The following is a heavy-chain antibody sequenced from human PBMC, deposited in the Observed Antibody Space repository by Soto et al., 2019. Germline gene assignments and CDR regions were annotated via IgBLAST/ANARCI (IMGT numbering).Heavy chain of an antibody. CDR1: GYTFTTYD. V-gene: IGHV1-8*01. CDR3: ARRKERSGPHYFDY. J-gene: IGHJ4*02. D-gene: IGHD6-25*01. Sequence: SVKVSCKASGYTFTTYDISWVRQATGQGLEWMGWMNPYSGNTGYAQKFQGRVTVTRNTSIRTVYMEPSGLRPDDTAVYYCARRKERSGPHYFDYWGQGSQVTVS. CDR2: MNPYSGNT.